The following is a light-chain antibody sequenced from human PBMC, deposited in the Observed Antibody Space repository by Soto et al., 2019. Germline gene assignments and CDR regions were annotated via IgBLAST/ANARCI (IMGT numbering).Light chain of an antibody. CDR2: WAS. CDR3: QQYYSTPRT. J-gene: IGKJ1*01. CDR1: QSVLYSSNNKNY. Sequence: DIVMTQSPDSLAVSLGEGATINCKSSQSVLYSSNNKNYLAWYQQKPGQPPKLLIYWASTRESGVPDRFSGSGSGTDFTLTISSLQAEDVAVYYCQQYYSTPRTF. V-gene: IGKV4-1*01.